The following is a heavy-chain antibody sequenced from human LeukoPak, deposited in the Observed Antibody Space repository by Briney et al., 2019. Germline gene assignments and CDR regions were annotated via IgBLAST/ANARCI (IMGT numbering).Heavy chain of an antibody. D-gene: IGHD3-22*01. Sequence: SVKVSCKASGGTFSSYAISWVRQAPGQGLEWRGGIIPIFGTANYAQKFQGRVTITADESTSTAYMELSSLRSEDTAVYYCARDIGYYDSRKESYPPFHHWGQGTLVTVSS. CDR3: ARDIGYYDSRKESYPPFHH. J-gene: IGHJ1*01. CDR1: GGTFSSYA. CDR2: IIPIFGTA. V-gene: IGHV1-69*13.